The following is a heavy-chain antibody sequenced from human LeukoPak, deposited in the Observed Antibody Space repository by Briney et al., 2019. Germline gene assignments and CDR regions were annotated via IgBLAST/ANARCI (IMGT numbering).Heavy chain of an antibody. CDR3: ARGGYSGSYYRFS. CDR1: GFRFSDYW. Sequence: PGGYLRLSCAASGFRFSDYWMHWVRQGPGKGPEWLSRTSKDGSDTFYADAAKGRFTASRDNAKNTVYLQVTNVRPEDTAVYYCARGGYSGSYYRFSWGQGTLVTVAS. D-gene: IGHD6-6*01. CDR2: TSKDGSDT. V-gene: IGHV3-74*01. J-gene: IGHJ4*02.